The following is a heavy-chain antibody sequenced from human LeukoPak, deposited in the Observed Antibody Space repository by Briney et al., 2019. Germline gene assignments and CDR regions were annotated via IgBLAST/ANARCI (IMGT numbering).Heavy chain of an antibody. CDR2: IYYSGSA. CDR3: ARVSCGGVSCYHSRGWFDP. D-gene: IGHD2-15*01. Sequence: PSETLSLTCTVSGGSISNYYWGWIRQPPGKGLEWIGNIYYSGSAYYNSSLKSRVTISVDTSKNQFSLKLSSVTAADTAVYYCARVSCGGVSCYHSRGWFDPWGQGTLVTVSS. V-gene: IGHV4-39*07. J-gene: IGHJ5*02. CDR1: GGSISNYY.